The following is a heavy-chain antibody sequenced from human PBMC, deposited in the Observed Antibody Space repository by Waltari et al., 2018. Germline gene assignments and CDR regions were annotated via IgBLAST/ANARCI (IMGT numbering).Heavy chain of an antibody. Sequence: QVQLVQSGAEVKKPGASVKVSCKASGYTFTGYYMHWVRPAPGQGLEWMGWTNPNSGGTNYSQKFQGWVTMTRDTSISTAYMELSRLGSDDTAVYYCARGSTGARIGYLNYWGQGTLVTVSS. D-gene: IGHD1-1*01. CDR3: ARGSTGARIGYLNY. CDR1: GYTFTGYY. CDR2: TNPNSGGT. V-gene: IGHV1-2*04. J-gene: IGHJ4*02.